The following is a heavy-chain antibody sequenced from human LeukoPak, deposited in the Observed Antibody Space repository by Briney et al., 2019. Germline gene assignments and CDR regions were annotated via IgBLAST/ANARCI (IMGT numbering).Heavy chain of an antibody. J-gene: IGHJ4*02. CDR2: IKQDGTEK. D-gene: IGHD4-23*01. V-gene: IGHV3-7*04. CDR3: ARGYGGVGY. CDR1: GLTASSSY. Sequence: GGSLGLSFAPSGLTASSSYMSWVRQAPGKGLEWVDNIKQDGTEKYYVDSVKGRFTIPRDNAKNSLYLQMNSLRAEDTAVYYCARGYGGVGYWGQGTLVTVSS.